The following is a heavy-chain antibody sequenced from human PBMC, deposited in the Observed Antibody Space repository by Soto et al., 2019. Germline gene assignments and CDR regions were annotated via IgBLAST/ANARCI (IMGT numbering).Heavy chain of an antibody. D-gene: IGHD6-19*01. V-gene: IGHV3-33*01. CDR1: GFTFSSYG. Sequence: QVQLVESGGGVVQPGRSLRLSCAASGFTFSSYGMHWVRQAPGKGLEWVAVIWYDGSNKYYADSVKGRFTISRDNSKNALDLQMNSLRAEDTAVYYCARTAYSSGWYYFDYWGQGTLVTVSS. J-gene: IGHJ4*02. CDR3: ARTAYSSGWYYFDY. CDR2: IWYDGSNK.